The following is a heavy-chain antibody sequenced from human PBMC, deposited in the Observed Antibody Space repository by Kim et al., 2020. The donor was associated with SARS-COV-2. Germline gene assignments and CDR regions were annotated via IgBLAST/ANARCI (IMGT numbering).Heavy chain of an antibody. D-gene: IGHD5-18*01. V-gene: IGHV3-11*06. CDR3: ARSGYSYGSRDYYYYGMDV. J-gene: IGHJ6*02. Sequence: RFTIARDNAKNSLYLQMNSLRAEDTAVYYCARSGYSYGSRDYYYYGMDVWGQGTTVTVSS.